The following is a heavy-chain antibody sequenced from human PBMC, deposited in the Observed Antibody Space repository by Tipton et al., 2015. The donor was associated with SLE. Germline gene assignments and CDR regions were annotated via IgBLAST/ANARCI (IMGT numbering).Heavy chain of an antibody. CDR3: ARVHDLGDNFQV. D-gene: IGHD4-17*01. Sequence: SLRLSCAASGFTFSTYVMHWVRQAPGRGLEWVSGISWNSAYIGYVDSVKGRFTISRDNAKNSLYLQMDSLRAEDTALYYCARVHDLGDNFQVWGRGTLVTVSS. CDR2: ISWNSAYI. CDR1: GFTFSTYV. V-gene: IGHV3-9*01. J-gene: IGHJ4*02.